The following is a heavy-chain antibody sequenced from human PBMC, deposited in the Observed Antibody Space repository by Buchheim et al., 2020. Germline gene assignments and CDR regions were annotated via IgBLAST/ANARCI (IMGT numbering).Heavy chain of an antibody. J-gene: IGHJ4*02. CDR1: GFTFSDYY. D-gene: IGHD3-16*01. Sequence: QVQLVESGGGLVKPGGSLRLSCAASGFTFSDYYMSWIRQAPGKGLEWVSYITSGNNIYYADSVKGRFTISRDNAKNSLYLQMNSLRAEDTAVYYCARDRGIIITFGGEYWGQGPL. V-gene: IGHV3-11*01. CDR2: ITSGNNI. CDR3: ARDRGIIITFGGEY.